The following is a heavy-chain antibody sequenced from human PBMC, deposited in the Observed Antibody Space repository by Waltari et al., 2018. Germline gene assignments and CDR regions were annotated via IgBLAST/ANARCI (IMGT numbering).Heavy chain of an antibody. CDR1: GGTFSSYA. Sequence: QVQLVQSGAEVKKPGSSVQVSCKASGGTFSSYAISWVRQAPGQGREWMGGIIPIFGTANYAQKFQGRVTITADESTSTAYMELSSLRSEDTAVYYCARHPKYSYGSNFDYWGQGTLVTVSS. CDR3: ARHPKYSYGSNFDY. CDR2: IIPIFGTA. J-gene: IGHJ4*02. D-gene: IGHD5-18*01. V-gene: IGHV1-69*01.